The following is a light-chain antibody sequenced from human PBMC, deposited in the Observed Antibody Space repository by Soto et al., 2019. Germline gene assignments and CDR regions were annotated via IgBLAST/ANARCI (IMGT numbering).Light chain of an antibody. CDR1: SSDVGAYNY. J-gene: IGLJ3*02. Sequence: QSVLTQPASVSGSPGQSITISCTGTSSDVGAYNYVSWYQQYPGKAPKLMISEVSNRPSGVSNHFSGSKSGNTASLTISGLQAEDEADYYCSSYTASGTWVFGGGTKLTVL. V-gene: IGLV2-14*01. CDR2: EVS. CDR3: SSYTASGTWV.